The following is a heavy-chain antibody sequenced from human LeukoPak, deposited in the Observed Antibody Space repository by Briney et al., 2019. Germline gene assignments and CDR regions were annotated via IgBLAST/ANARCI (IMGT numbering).Heavy chain of an antibody. CDR1: GGSISSSSYY. Sequence: SETLFLTCTVSGGSISSSSYYWGWIRQPPGKGLEWIGSIYYSGSTHYNPSLKSRVTISVDTSKNQFSLKLSSVTAADTAVYYCGRHPDYGDYRGYFDLWGRGTLVTVSS. D-gene: IGHD4-17*01. V-gene: IGHV4-39*01. CDR2: IYYSGST. J-gene: IGHJ2*01. CDR3: GRHPDYGDYRGYFDL.